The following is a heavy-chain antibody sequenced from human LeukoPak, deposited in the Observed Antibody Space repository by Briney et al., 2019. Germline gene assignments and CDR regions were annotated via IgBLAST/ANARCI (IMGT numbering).Heavy chain of an antibody. CDR2: ISYDGSNK. V-gene: IGHV3-30-3*01. CDR3: ARDQGYYDRSGYYPKD. Sequence: GGSLRLSCAASGFTFSSYAMHWVRQASGKGLEWVAVISYDGSNKYYADSVKGRFTISRDNSKNTLYLQMNSLRAEDTAVYYCARDQGYYDRSGYYPKDWGQGTLVTVSS. J-gene: IGHJ4*02. D-gene: IGHD3-22*01. CDR1: GFTFSSYA.